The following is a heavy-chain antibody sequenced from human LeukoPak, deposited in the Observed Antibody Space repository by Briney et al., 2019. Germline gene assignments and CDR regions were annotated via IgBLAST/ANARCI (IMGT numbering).Heavy chain of an antibody. CDR3: AREYCSGGTCLPPT. CDR1: GFTFRSYS. CDR2: ISSSGSYI. V-gene: IGHV3-21*01. D-gene: IGHD2-15*01. J-gene: IGHJ5*02. Sequence: GGSLRLSCAASGFTFRSYSMNWVRQAPGKGLEWVSLISSSGSYIYYAGSVKGRFTISRDNAKNSLYLQMNSLGAEDTAVYYCAREYCSGGTCLPPTWGQGTLVTVSS.